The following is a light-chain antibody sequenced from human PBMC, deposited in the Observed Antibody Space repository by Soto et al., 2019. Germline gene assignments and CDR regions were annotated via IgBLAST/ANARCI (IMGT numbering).Light chain of an antibody. CDR1: QGIGSY. J-gene: IGKJ2*01. Sequence: AIRMTQSPSSFSASTGDRVTLTCRASQGIGSYLAWYQQNPGKAPKLLIYAASTLQSGVPSRFSGSGSGTDFTLTISCLQSEDFATYYCQQYYSYPYTFGQGTKLEIK. CDR3: QQYYSYPYT. V-gene: IGKV1-8*01. CDR2: AAS.